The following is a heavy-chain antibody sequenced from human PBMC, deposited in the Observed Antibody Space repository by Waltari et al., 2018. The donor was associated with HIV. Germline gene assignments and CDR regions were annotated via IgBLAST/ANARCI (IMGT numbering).Heavy chain of an antibody. CDR2: IDSGRSYI. CDR1: GFSFRVYS. V-gene: IGHV3-21*04. Sequence: EVQLVESGGGLAKAGWSLRLSCAASGFSFRVYSMTWVRQATGQGLGWVASIDSGRSYIDDADAVSGRFTISRDNAKNSLCLQMDSLRAEDTAFYYCVRFDGGNCEVYHWGQGTRVTVSS. J-gene: IGHJ4*02. D-gene: IGHD2-21*02. CDR3: VRFDGGNCEVYH.